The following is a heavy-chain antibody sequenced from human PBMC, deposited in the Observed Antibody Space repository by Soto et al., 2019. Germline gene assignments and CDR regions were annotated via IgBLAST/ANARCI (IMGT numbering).Heavy chain of an antibody. Sequence: QVQLVQSGAEVKKPGSSVKVSCKASGGTFSSYAINWVRQAPGQGLEWMGGIIRIFGTPDYAQGFQGRVTITADESTSTAYMELSSLRSEDTAVYYCARQGSNEYYCYGMDVWGQGTTVTVSS. V-gene: IGHV1-69*12. CDR1: GGTFSSYA. CDR2: IIRIFGTP. CDR3: ARQGSNEYYCYGMDV. J-gene: IGHJ6*02. D-gene: IGHD3-10*01.